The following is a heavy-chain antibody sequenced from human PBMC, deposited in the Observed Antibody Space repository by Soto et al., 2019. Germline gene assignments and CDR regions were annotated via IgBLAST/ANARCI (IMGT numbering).Heavy chain of an antibody. CDR2: IWYDGSNK. CDR1: GSPLSTYW. V-gene: IGHV3-33*08. D-gene: IGHD2-15*01. CDR3: ARDSLVVVVAATPSGGMDV. Sequence: GGSWRPSCEPSGSPLSTYWWGWSRQPQGRGLGWVAVIWYDGSNKYYADSVKGRFTISRDNSKNTLYLQMNSLRAEDMAVYYCARDSLVVVVAATPSGGMDVWGQGTTVTVSS. J-gene: IGHJ6*02.